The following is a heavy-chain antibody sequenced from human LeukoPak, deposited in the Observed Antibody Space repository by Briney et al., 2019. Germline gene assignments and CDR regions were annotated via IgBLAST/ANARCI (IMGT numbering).Heavy chain of an antibody. CDR2: ISSSSSYI. D-gene: IGHD2-2*01. V-gene: IGHV3-21*06. J-gene: IGHJ1*01. Sequence: GGSLRLSCAASGFTFSSYSMNWVRQAPGKGLEWVSSISSSSSYIYYADSVKGRFTISRENAKNSLYLQMNSLRAEDTAVYYCARNAGEDIVVVPAAMEDGFQHWGQGTLVTVSS. CDR3: ARNAGEDIVVVPAAMEDGFQH. CDR1: GFTFSSYS.